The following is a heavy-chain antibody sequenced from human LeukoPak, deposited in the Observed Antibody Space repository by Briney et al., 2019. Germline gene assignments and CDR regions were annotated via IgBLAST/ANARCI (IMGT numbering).Heavy chain of an antibody. Sequence: SETLSLTCAVSGYSISSGYYWSWIRPPPGKGLEWIGSIYHSGSTYYNPSLKSRVTISVDTSKNQFSLKLSSVTAADTAVYYCARSNGSGWPNWFDPWGQGTLVTVSS. J-gene: IGHJ5*02. CDR2: IYHSGST. V-gene: IGHV4-38-2*01. D-gene: IGHD6-19*01. CDR3: ARSNGSGWPNWFDP. CDR1: GYSISSGYY.